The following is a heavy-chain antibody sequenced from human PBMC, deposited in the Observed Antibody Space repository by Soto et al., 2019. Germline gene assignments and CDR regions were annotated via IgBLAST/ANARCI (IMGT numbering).Heavy chain of an antibody. V-gene: IGHV4-39*01. D-gene: IGHD6-13*01. Sequence: QLQLQESGPGLVKPSEPLSLTCTVSVGSIRSINYYWAWVRQPPGKGLEWIANIYYSGDTYFHPSLRNRLTVSVDTSKNQFSLKLSSLTAADTAMYYCASLQVPGNFDYWGQGTLVTVSS. J-gene: IGHJ4*02. CDR1: VGSIRSINYY. CDR2: IYYSGDT. CDR3: ASLQVPGNFDY.